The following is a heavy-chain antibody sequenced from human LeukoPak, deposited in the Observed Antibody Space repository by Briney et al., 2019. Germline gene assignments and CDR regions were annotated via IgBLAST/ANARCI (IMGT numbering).Heavy chain of an antibody. D-gene: IGHD2-21*02. J-gene: IGHJ3*02. V-gene: IGHV3-21*04. CDR3: AKDLAHIVVVTAHDAFDI. CDR1: GFTFSSYS. Sequence: GGSLRLSCAASGFTFSSYSMNWVRQAPGKGLEWVSSISSSSSYIYYADSVKGRFTISRDNAKNSLYLQMNSLRAEDTAVYYCAKDLAHIVVVTAHDAFDIWGQGTMVTVSS. CDR2: ISSSSSYI.